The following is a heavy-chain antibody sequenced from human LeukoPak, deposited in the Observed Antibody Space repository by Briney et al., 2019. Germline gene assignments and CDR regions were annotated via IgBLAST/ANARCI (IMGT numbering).Heavy chain of an antibody. J-gene: IGHJ2*01. CDR1: GFTFSSYA. CDR2: ISYDGSNK. D-gene: IGHD6-19*01. Sequence: GRSLRLSCAASGFTFSSYAMHWVRQAPGKGLEWVAVISYDGSNKYYADSVKGRFTISRDNSKNTLYLQMNSLRAEDTAVYYCARDGRGYSSGWYGTSWYFDLWGRGTLVTVSS. CDR3: ARDGRGYSSGWYGTSWYFDL. V-gene: IGHV3-30*04.